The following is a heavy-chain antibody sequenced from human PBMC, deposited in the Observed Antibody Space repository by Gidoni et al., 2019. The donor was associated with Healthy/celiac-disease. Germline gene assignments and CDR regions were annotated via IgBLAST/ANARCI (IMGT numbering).Heavy chain of an antibody. V-gene: IGHV4-39*01. CDR1: GGSISSSSYY. J-gene: IGHJ4*02. CDR3: ARPGYYDSSGYSR. D-gene: IGHD3-22*01. Sequence: QLQLQESGPGLVKPSETLSLTCTVSGGSISSSSYYWGWIRQPPGKGLEWIGSIYYSGSTYYNPSLKSRVTISVDTSKNQFSLKLSSVTAADTAVYYCARPGYYDSSGYSRWGQGTLVTVSS. CDR2: IYYSGST.